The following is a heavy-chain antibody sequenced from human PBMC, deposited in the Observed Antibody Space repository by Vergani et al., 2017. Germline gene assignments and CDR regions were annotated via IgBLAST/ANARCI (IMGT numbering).Heavy chain of an antibody. V-gene: IGHV1-18*04. CDR3: ARHPFEVRGVIITICMDV. D-gene: IGHD3-10*01. CDR2: ISAYNGTT. CDR1: GYTFTSYG. Sequence: QVQLVQSGAEVKKPGASVKVSCKASGYTFTSYGISWVRQAPGQGLEWMGWISAYNGTTNYAQKLQGRVTMTTDTSTSTAYMELRSLRSDDTAVYYCARHPFEVRGVIITICMDVWGQGTTVTVSS. J-gene: IGHJ6*02.